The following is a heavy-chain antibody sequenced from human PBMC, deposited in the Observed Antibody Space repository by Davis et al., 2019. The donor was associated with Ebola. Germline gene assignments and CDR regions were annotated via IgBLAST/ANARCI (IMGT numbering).Heavy chain of an antibody. CDR3: ARDSRWLVPGTYYYYGMDV. CDR1: GGSISTYY. D-gene: IGHD6-19*01. CDR2: VYYSGNT. V-gene: IGHV4-59*01. Sequence: GSLRLSCTVSGGSISTYYWNWIRQPPGKGLEWIGYVYYSGNTNYNPSLASRATISVDTSKDQFSLSLTSVTAADTAVYYCARDSRWLVPGTYYYYGMDVWGQGTTVTVSS. J-gene: IGHJ6*02.